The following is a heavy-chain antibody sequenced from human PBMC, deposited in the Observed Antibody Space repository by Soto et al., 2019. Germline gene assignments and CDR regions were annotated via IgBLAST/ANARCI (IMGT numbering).Heavy chain of an antibody. CDR3: ARVSGSYYYGMDV. CDR2: IFYSGST. J-gene: IGHJ6*02. Sequence: WETLSLTCTVSGGSISSSSYYWGWIRQPPGKGLEWIGSIFYSGSTYYNPSLKSRVTISVDTSKNQFSLKLSSVTAADTAVYYCARVSGSYYYGMDVWGQGTTVTVSS. D-gene: IGHD1-26*01. CDR1: GGSISSSSYY. V-gene: IGHV4-39*01.